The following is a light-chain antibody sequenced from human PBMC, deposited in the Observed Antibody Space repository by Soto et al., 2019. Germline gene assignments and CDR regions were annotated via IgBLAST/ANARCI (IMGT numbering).Light chain of an antibody. V-gene: IGLV2-14*03. CDR2: DVS. CDR3: SSWMTITTLPYF. Sequence: QSVLTQPASVSGSPGQSITISCTGTSSDIGGYDYVSWYQQHPGKAPKLIIYDVSNWPSGLSNRFSGSKSGNTASLTISGLQVESDADYYCSSWMTITTLPYFFGTGTKVTVL. CDR1: SSDIGGYDY. J-gene: IGLJ1*01.